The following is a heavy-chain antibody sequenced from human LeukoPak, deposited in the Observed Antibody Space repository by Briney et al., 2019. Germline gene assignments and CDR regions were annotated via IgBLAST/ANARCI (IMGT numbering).Heavy chain of an antibody. D-gene: IGHD6-13*01. J-gene: IGHJ5*02. CDR2: IIPIFGTA. Sequence: SVKISCKTSGGTFSSYAISWVRQAPGQGLEWMGGIIPIFGTANYAQKFQGRVTITADESTSTAHMELSSLRSEDTAVYYCAREGYSSSWSYNWFDPWGQGTLVTVSS. V-gene: IGHV1-69*01. CDR1: GGTFSSYA. CDR3: AREGYSSSWSYNWFDP.